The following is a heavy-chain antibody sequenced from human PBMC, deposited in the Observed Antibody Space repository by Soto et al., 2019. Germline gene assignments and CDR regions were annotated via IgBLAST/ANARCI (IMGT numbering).Heavy chain of an antibody. Sequence: EVQLVGSGGGWVQPGDPLGLSCAASGFSFLDYNMHWFAQGKGKVREGFSALGAARDPYYVGSVKGRFSVSRDNAQNSLFLQMNNLRVDDTAVYFCARAYLGRLPRRADYYYAMDVWGRGTTVTVSS. J-gene: IGHJ6*02. V-gene: IGHV3-13*05. CDR1: GFSFLDYN. CDR3: ARAYLGRLPRRADYYYAMDV. CDR2: LGAARDP. D-gene: IGHD1-26*01.